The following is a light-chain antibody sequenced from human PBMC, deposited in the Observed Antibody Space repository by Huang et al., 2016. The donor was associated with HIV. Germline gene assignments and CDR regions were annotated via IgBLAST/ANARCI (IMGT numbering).Light chain of an antibody. CDR2: TAS. V-gene: IGKV1-39*01. J-gene: IGKJ1*01. CDR3: QQSYNTPRT. Sequence: DIQMTQSPSSLSASVGDRVTITCRASQNIGNYLNWYQQKTGKPPKLLIYTASTLQSGVPSRFSGSGSGTDFTLSIASLQPEDFATYYCQQSYNTPRTFGQGTKVEVK. CDR1: QNIGNY.